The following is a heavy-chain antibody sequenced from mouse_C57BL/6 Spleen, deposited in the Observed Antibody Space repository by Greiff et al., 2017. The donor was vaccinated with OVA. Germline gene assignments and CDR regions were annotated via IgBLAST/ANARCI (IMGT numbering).Heavy chain of an antibody. CDR2: IDPETGGT. J-gene: IGHJ3*01. CDR1: GYTFTDYE. V-gene: IGHV1-15*01. Sequence: QVHVKQSGAELVRPGASVTLSCKASGYTFTDYEMHWVKQTPVHGLEWIGAIDPETGGTAYNQKFKGKAILTADKSSSTAYMELRSLTSEDSAVYYCTRGGTLFAYWGQGTLVTVSA. CDR3: TRGGTLFAY.